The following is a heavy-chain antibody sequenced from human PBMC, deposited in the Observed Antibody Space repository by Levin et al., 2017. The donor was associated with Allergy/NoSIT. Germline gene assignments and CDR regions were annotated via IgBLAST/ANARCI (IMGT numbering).Heavy chain of an antibody. V-gene: IGHV3-23*01. J-gene: IGHJ2*01. D-gene: IGHD5-18*01. Sequence: GGSLRLSCAASGFTFSSSAMSWVRQAPGKGLEWVSTISASGGTTYYADSVKGRFTISRDNSKNTLYLQMNSLRDADTAVYFCAKVLGLWLQGGYFDRWGRGTLVTVAS. CDR2: ISASGGTT. CDR1: GFTFSSSA. CDR3: AKVLGLWLQGGYFDR.